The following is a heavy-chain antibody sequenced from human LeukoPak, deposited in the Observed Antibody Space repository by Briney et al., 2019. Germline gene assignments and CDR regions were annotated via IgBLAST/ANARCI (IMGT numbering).Heavy chain of an antibody. Sequence: SQTLSLTCAVSGGSISSGGYSWSWIRQPPGKGLEWIGYIYYSGSTNYNPSLKSRVTISVDTSKNQFSLKLSSVTAADTAVYYCARDYGSGLMDVWGQGTTVTVSS. D-gene: IGHD3-10*01. J-gene: IGHJ6*02. CDR2: IYYSGST. V-gene: IGHV4-61*08. CDR1: GGSISSGGYS. CDR3: ARDYGSGLMDV.